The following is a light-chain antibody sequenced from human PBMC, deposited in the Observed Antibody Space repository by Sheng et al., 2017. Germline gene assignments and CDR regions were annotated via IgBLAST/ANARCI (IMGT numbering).Light chain of an antibody. CDR3: QQYNNWPRT. Sequence: EIVMTQSPATLSVSPGERATLSCRASQSVSSNLAWYQQKPGQAPRLLIYGASTRVTGIPARFSGSGSGTEFTLTISSLQSEDFAVYYCQQYNNWPRTFVQRT. V-gene: IGKV3-15*01. CDR2: GAS. CDR1: QSVSSN. J-gene: IGKJ1*01.